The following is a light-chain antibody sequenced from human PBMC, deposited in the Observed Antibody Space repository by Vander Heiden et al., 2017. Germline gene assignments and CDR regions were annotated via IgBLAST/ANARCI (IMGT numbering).Light chain of an antibody. J-gene: IGKJ2*03. V-gene: IGKV4-1*01. CDR1: QSVLYSSNNKNY. Sequence: DIVMTQSPDSLAVSLGERATINCKSSQSVLYSSNNKNYLAWYQQKPGQPPKLLIYWASTRESGVPDRFSGSGSGTDFTLTISSLQAEDVAVYYCQQYDSTPMYSFGQGTKVEIK. CDR3: QQYDSTPMYS. CDR2: WAS.